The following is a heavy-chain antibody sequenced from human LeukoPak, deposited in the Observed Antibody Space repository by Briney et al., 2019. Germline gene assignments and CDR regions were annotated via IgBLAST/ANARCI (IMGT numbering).Heavy chain of an antibody. CDR1: GFTFSSYA. J-gene: IGHJ4*02. CDR3: AKELPTYYYDSSGYYYPDY. D-gene: IGHD3-22*01. Sequence: PGGSLRLSCAASGFTFSSYAMHWVRQAPGKGLEWVAVISYDGSNKYYADSVKGRFTISRDNSKNTLYLQMNSLRAEDTAVYYCAKELPTYYYDSSGYYYPDYWGQGTLVTVSS. CDR2: ISYDGSNK. V-gene: IGHV3-30-3*01.